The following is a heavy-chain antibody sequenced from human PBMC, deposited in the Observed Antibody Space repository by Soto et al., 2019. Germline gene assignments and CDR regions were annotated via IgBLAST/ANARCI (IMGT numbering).Heavy chain of an antibody. V-gene: IGHV4-59*12. D-gene: IGHD6-13*01. CDR2: IYYSGST. CDR1: GGSISSYY. Sequence: PLETLSLTCTVSGGSISSYYWSWIRQPPGKGLEWIGYIYYSGSTNYNPSLKSRVTISVDTSRNQFSLKLTSVTAADTAVYFCARPTSGVEPAAFDIWGQGTMVTVSS. CDR3: ARPTSGVEPAAFDI. J-gene: IGHJ3*02.